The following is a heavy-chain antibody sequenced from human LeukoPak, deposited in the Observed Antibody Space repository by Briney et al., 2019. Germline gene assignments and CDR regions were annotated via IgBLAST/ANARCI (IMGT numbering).Heavy chain of an antibody. Sequence: KPSETLSLTCTVSGGSITSYYWSWVRQSPGKGLEWIGYMYYSGSTTYNPSLKSRVTISLETSKNQFSLKLSSVTAADTAVYYCAGHHPRNTVDFWGQGTLVTVSS. D-gene: IGHD2/OR15-2a*01. CDR1: GGSITSYY. V-gene: IGHV4-59*08. CDR2: MYYSGST. J-gene: IGHJ4*02. CDR3: AGHHPRNTVDF.